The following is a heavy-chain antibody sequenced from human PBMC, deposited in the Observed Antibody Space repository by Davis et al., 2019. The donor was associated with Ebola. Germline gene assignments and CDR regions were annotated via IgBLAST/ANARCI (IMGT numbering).Heavy chain of an antibody. CDR3: AKERSRRYTFDY. J-gene: IGHJ4*02. V-gene: IGHV3-21*01. CDR1: GFTFSTYS. Sequence: GGSLRLSCAASGFTFSTYSMSWVRQAPGKGLEWVSSISSDSDYIYYADSAKGRFTISRDNAKNSLYLQMNSLRAEDTAVYYCAKERSRRYTFDYWGQGTLVTVSS. CDR2: ISSDSDYI. D-gene: IGHD5-18*01.